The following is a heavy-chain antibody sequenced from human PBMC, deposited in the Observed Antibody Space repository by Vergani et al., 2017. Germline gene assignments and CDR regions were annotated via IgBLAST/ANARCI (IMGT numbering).Heavy chain of an antibody. J-gene: IGHJ6*03. D-gene: IGHD2-15*01. CDR3: ASDGGYCSGGSGNDYYYYMDV. V-gene: IGHV1-69*02. Sequence: QVQLVQSGAEVKKPGSSVKVSCKASGGTFSSYTISWVRRAPGQGLEWMGKIIPILGIANYAQKFQGRVTLTADKSTSTAYMELSSLRSEDTAVYYCASDGGYCSGGSGNDYYYYMDVWGKGTTVTVSS. CDR1: GGTFSSYT. CDR2: IIPILGIA.